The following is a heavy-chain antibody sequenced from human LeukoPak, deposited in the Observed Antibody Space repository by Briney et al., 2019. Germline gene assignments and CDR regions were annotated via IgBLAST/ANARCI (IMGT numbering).Heavy chain of an antibody. CDR2: IYISGST. CDR1: GGSMNSGSYY. V-gene: IGHV4-61*02. CDR3: ARDIAVTNWFDP. J-gene: IGHJ5*02. Sequence: SETLSLTCTVSGGSMNSGSYYWNWMRQPAGKGLEWIGRIYISGSTNYNPSLKSRVTISVDTSKNQFSLKLSSVTAADTGVYYCARDIAVTNWFDPWGQGTLVTVSS. D-gene: IGHD6-19*01.